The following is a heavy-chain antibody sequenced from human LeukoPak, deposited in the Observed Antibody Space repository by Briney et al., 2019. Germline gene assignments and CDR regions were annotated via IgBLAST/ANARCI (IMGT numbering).Heavy chain of an antibody. J-gene: IGHJ4*02. CDR3: ETYAYYYDTEY. D-gene: IGHD3-22*01. Sequence: SETLPLTCAVYAGSFSGYYWSWIRQPPGKGLEWIGEINHGGSTTYNPSLKSRVTTSVDTSKNPFSLKLSALAPADPAAFYCETYAYYYDTEYWGEGALVTVS. V-gene: IGHV4-34*01. CDR2: INHGGST. CDR1: AGSFSGYY.